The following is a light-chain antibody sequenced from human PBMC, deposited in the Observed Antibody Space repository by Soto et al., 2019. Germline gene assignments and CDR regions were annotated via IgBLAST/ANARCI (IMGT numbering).Light chain of an antibody. CDR2: DVS. Sequence: QSALTQPRSVSGSPGQSVTISCTGTSSDVGGYNYVSWYQQHPGKAPKLMIYDVSKRPSGVPDRFSGSKSGNTASLTISGLQAEDEADYCCCSYAGSYTYVFGTGTQLTVL. CDR1: SSDVGGYNY. V-gene: IGLV2-11*01. CDR3: CSYAGSYTYV. J-gene: IGLJ1*01.